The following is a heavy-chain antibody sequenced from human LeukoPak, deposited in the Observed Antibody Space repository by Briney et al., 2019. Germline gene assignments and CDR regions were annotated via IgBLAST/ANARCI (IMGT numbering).Heavy chain of an antibody. J-gene: IGHJ4*02. CDR2: IKGDGSHK. CDR3: ARWRGAQSEFEY. D-gene: IGHD3-3*01. CDR1: GFTFSAYW. V-gene: IGHV3-7*01. Sequence: GGSLRLSCTASGFTFSAYWMTWVRQAPAKGLEFVANIKGDGSHKEYVDSVKGRFTISRDNAKNSLYLQMISLRAEDTAVYYCARWRGAQSEFEYWGQGTLVTVSS.